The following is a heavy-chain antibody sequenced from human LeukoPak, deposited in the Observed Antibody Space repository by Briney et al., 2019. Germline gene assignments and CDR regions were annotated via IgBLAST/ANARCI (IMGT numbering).Heavy chain of an antibody. CDR3: AKQATFYDPFLY. CDR1: GFTFSSYW. V-gene: IGHV3-23*01. CDR2: ISGSGGSA. D-gene: IGHD2/OR15-2a*01. J-gene: IGHJ1*01. Sequence: PGGSLRLSCAASGFTFSSYWMHWVRQAPGKGLEWVSVISGSGGSAYYADSVKGRFTISRDNSKNTLYLQMNSLRAEDTAVYYCAKQATFYDPFLYWGQGTLVTVSS.